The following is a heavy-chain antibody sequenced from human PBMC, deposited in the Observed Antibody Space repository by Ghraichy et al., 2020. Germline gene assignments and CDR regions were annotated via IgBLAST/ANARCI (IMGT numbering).Heavy chain of an antibody. CDR2: NYTSGST. J-gene: IGHJ4*02. CDR1: GGSISSYY. Sequence: SETLSLTCTVSGGSISSYYWSWIRQPPGKGLEWIGYNYTSGSTNYNPSLKSRVTISVDTSKNQFSLKLSSVTAADTAVYYCARLRGYSLLDYWGQGTLVTVSS. CDR3: ARLRGYSLLDY. D-gene: IGHD5-18*01. V-gene: IGHV4-4*09.